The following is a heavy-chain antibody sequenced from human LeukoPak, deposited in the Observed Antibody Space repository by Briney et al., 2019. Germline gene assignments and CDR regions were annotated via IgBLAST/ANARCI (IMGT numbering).Heavy chain of an antibody. J-gene: IGHJ4*02. Sequence: GGSLRLSCTASGFSFSDYAMTWVRQAPGKGLEWVAVIAYDGSRAFYADSVKGRFTISRDNSKNTMSVQMGDLRAEDTAVYYCTRYNNDHFDYWGQGTLVTVSS. CDR1: GFSFSDYA. D-gene: IGHD1-14*01. CDR2: IAYDGSRA. CDR3: TRYNNDHFDY. V-gene: IGHV3-33*08.